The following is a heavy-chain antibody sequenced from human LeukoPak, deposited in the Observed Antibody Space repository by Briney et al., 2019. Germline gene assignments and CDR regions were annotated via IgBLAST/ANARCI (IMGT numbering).Heavy chain of an antibody. V-gene: IGHV3-23*01. D-gene: IGHD6-19*01. J-gene: IGHJ4*02. Sequence: GGSLRLSCAVSGFTFSSYAMSWVRQVPGKGLEWVSAITGSGGSTYYADSVKGRFTISRDNSKNTLYLQMNSLRAEDTAVYYCATDRQWLVRYYFDYWGQGTLVTVSS. CDR1: GFTFSSYA. CDR3: ATDRQWLVRYYFDY. CDR2: ITGSGGST.